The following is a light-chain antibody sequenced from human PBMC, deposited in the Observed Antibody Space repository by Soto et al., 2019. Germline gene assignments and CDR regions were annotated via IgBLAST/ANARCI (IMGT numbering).Light chain of an antibody. V-gene: IGKV3-20*01. CDR2: GAS. J-gene: IGKJ2*01. CDR1: QSVSSSY. Sequence: EIVLTQSPGTLSLSPGERPTLSCRASQSVSSSYLAWYQQKPGQAPRLLNYGASSRATGIPDRFSGSGSGTDFTLTISRLEPEDFAVYYCQQYVSSPYTFGQGTKLEIK. CDR3: QQYVSSPYT.